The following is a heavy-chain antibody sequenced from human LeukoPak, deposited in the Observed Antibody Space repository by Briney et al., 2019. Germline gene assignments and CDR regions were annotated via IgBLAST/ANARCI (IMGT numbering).Heavy chain of an antibody. CDR1: GGSISSSSYY. V-gene: IGHV4-39*07. Sequence: SETLSLTCTVSGGSISSSSYYWGWIRQPPGKGLEWIGEINHSGSTNYNPSLKSRVTISVDTSKNQFSLKLSSVTAADTAVYYCARVARGYYIDYWGQGTLVTVSS. CDR2: INHSGST. J-gene: IGHJ4*02. D-gene: IGHD3-22*01. CDR3: ARVARGYYIDY.